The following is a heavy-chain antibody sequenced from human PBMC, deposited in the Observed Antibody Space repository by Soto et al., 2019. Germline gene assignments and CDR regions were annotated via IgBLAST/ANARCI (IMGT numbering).Heavy chain of an antibody. J-gene: IGHJ4*02. CDR2: IKQDGRET. CDR3: ARDKEPINFWSGYAY. D-gene: IGHD3-3*01. V-gene: IGHV3-7*03. CDR1: GFTFSTYW. Sequence: GGSLRLSCAASGFTFSTYWMNWVRQAPGKGLEWVASIKQDGRETYYVDSVKGQFTISRDNAKNSLYLQMNSLRAEDTAVFYCARDKEPINFWSGYAYWGQGTLVTVSS.